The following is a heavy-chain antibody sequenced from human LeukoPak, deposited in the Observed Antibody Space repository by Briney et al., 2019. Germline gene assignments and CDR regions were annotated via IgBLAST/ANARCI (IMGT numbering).Heavy chain of an antibody. V-gene: IGHV4-59*01. CDR3: ARGPLDDY. D-gene: IGHD6-6*01. CDR2: IYYSGST. Sequence: MSSETLSLTCAVYGGSFSGYYWSWIRQPPGKGLEWIGYIYYSGSTNYNPSLKSRVTISVDTSKNQFSLKLSSVTAADTAVYYCARGPLDDYWGQGTLVTVSS. J-gene: IGHJ4*02. CDR1: GGSFSGYY.